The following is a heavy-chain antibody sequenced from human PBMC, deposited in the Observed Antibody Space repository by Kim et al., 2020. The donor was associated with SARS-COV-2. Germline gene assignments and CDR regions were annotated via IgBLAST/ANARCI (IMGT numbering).Heavy chain of an antibody. CDR1: GYSFTSYW. V-gene: IGHV5-51*04. J-gene: IGHJ4*02. D-gene: IGHD3-10*01. CDR2: IYPGDSDT. CDR3: ASTAPYGSGSYYPPFDY. Sequence: GESLKISCKGSGYSFTSYWIGWVRQMPGKGLEWMGIIYPGDSDTRYSPSFQGQVTISADKPISTAYLQWSSLKSSDTAMYYCASTAPYGSGSYYPPFDYWGQGTLVTVSS.